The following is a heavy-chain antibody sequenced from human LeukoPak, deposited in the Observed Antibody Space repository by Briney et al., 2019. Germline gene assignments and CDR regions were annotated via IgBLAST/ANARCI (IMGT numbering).Heavy chain of an antibody. Sequence: SETLSLTCTVSGGSFSSYYWSWIRQPPGKGLEWIGYIYYSGSTDYNPSLKSLVTMSLDTSKNQFSLNLSSVTAADTAVYYCARAVITFGGVVAKGFDCWGQGTLVTVSS. CDR2: IYYSGST. D-gene: IGHD3-16*02. CDR3: ARAVITFGGVVAKGFDC. J-gene: IGHJ4*02. CDR1: GGSFSSYY. V-gene: IGHV4-59*01.